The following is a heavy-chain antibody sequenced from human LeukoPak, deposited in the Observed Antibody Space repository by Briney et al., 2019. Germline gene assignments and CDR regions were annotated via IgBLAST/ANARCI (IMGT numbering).Heavy chain of an antibody. V-gene: IGHV3-66*01. D-gene: IGHD6-13*01. CDR2: IYSGGNT. Sequence: GGSLRLSCAASGFSVSSNYMSWVRQAPGKGLEWVSVIYSGGNTYYAESVKGRFTIARDSSKNTLFLQMNSLRAEDTAVYYCASRGIAAAGASAFDIWGQGTMVTVSS. J-gene: IGHJ3*02. CDR3: ASRGIAAAGASAFDI. CDR1: GFSVSSNY.